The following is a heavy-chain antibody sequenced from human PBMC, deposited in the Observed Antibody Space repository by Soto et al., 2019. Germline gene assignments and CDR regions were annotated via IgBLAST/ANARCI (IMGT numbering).Heavy chain of an antibody. V-gene: IGHV3-30*18. CDR2: ISYDGSNK. D-gene: IGHD5-18*01. J-gene: IGHJ6*02. Sequence: LRLSCAASGFTFSSYGMHWVRQAPGKGLEWVAVISYDGSNKYYADSVKGRFTISRDNSKNTLYLQMNSLRAEDTAVYYCAKDRDTAMAQAYYYGMDVWGQGTAVTVSS. CDR1: GFTFSSYG. CDR3: AKDRDTAMAQAYYYGMDV.